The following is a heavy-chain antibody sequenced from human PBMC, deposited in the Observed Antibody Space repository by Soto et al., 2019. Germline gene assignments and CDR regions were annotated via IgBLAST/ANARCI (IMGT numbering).Heavy chain of an antibody. Sequence: SETLSLTCTVSGGSISSGDSYWNWIRQPPGKGLEWIGYIYYTGSTHYNPSLKSRITISLDTSNNQFALKLSSATAADTAVYSCARSKTYRLYHWITFFMWSQGTLVTVSS. J-gene: IGHJ4*02. CDR2: IYYTGST. V-gene: IGHV4-30-4*01. CDR3: ARSKTYRLYHWITFFM. CDR1: GGSISSGDSY. D-gene: IGHD1-20*01.